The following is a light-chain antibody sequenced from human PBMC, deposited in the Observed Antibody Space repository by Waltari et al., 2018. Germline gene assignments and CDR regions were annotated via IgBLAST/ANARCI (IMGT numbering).Light chain of an antibody. V-gene: IGLV1-36*01. Sequence: QSVLTQPPSVSGVPRQRVTISCSGSNSNIGNNAVAWYQQIPGRAPKLLIYYNDLLSSGVSDRFSGSNAGSSASLAISGLQSEDEADYYCATWDDTLSGWVFGGGTKLTVL. CDR3: ATWDDTLSGWV. J-gene: IGLJ3*02. CDR2: YND. CDR1: NSNIGNNA.